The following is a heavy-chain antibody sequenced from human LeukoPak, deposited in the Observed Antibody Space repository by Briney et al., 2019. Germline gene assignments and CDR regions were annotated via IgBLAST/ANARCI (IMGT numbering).Heavy chain of an antibody. CDR1: GGTFSSYA. V-gene: IGHV1-69*06. CDR3: GGGFDWLFPPDY. D-gene: IGHD3-9*01. CDR2: IIPIFGTA. J-gene: IGHJ4*02. Sequence: ASVKVSCKASGGTFSSYAISWVRQAPGQGLEWMGGIIPIFGTANYAQKFQGRVTITADKSTSTAYMELSSLRSEDTAVYYCGGGFDWLFPPDYWGQGTLVTVSS.